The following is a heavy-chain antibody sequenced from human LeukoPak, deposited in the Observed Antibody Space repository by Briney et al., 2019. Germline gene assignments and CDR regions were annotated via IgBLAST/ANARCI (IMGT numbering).Heavy chain of an antibody. V-gene: IGHV3-30-3*01. Sequence: GGSLRLYCAASGFTFSSYAMHWVRQAPGKGLEWVAVISYDGSNKYYADSVKGRFTISRDNSKNTLYLQMNSLRAEDTAVYYCARDNYCSSTSCYLYYYYYGMDVWGQGTTVTVSS. CDR2: ISYDGSNK. D-gene: IGHD2-2*01. CDR1: GFTFSSYA. J-gene: IGHJ6*02. CDR3: ARDNYCSSTSCYLYYYYYGMDV.